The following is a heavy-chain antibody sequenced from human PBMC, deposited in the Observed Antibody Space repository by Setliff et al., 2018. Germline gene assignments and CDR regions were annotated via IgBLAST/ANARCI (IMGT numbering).Heavy chain of an antibody. D-gene: IGHD3-10*01. CDR1: GGSNSSYY. CDR3: AGEDASGSARRFDP. CDR2: IYTNRTT. J-gene: IGHJ5*02. V-gene: IGHV4-4*07. Sequence: SETLSLTCTVSGGSNSSYYWSWIRQPAGKGLEWIGRIYTNRTTNYNPSLKSQVTMSVDTSKNHFSLELSSVTAADTAVYYCAGEDASGSARRFDPWGQGTLVTVSS.